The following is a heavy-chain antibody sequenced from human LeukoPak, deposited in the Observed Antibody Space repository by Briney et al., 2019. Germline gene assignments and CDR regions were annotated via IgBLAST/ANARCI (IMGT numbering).Heavy chain of an antibody. V-gene: IGHV3-23*01. J-gene: IGHJ5*02. D-gene: IGHD4-17*01. CDR2: ISDSGANT. Sequence: GGSLRLSCAASGFTFSSYAMSWVRQAPGKGLEWVSGISDSGANTYYADSVKGRFTISRDNSNNTLLLQMNSLRVEDTAVYYCAKDPTTVTTGNWFDPWGQGTLVTVSS. CDR1: GFTFSSYA. CDR3: AKDPTTVTTGNWFDP.